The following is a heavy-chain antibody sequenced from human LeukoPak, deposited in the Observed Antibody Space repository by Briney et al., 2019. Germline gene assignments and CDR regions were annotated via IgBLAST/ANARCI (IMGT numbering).Heavy chain of an antibody. CDR1: GGSISSYY. Sequence: PSETLSLTCTVSGGSISSYYWSWIRQPPGKGLEWVGYIYYSGSTNYNPSLKSRVTISVDTSKNQFSLKLSSVTAADTAVYYCARDGSSSWYFVGSPYYYYGMDVWGQGTTVTVSS. CDR3: ARDGSSSWYFVGSPYYYYGMDV. CDR2: IYYSGST. J-gene: IGHJ6*02. V-gene: IGHV4-59*01. D-gene: IGHD6-13*01.